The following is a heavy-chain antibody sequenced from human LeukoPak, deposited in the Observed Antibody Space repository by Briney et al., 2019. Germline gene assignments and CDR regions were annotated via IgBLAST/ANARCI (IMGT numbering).Heavy chain of an antibody. D-gene: IGHD3-22*01. CDR1: GGTFSSYA. CDR2: IIPIFGTA. V-gene: IGHV1-69*01. Sequence: SVKVSCKASGGTFSSYAISWVRQAPGQGLEWMGGIIPIFGTANYAQKFQGRVTITADESTSTAYMELSSLRSEDTAVYYCARDHYYDSSAPMHYWGQGTLVTVSS. J-gene: IGHJ4*02. CDR3: ARDHYYDSSAPMHY.